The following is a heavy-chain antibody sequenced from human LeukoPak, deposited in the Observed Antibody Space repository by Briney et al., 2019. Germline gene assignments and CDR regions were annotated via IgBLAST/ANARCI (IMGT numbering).Heavy chain of an antibody. D-gene: IGHD3-10*01. CDR2: IYYSGST. CDR1: GGSFSGYY. CDR3: VRHAPYYYGSGTYTAFDI. V-gene: IGHV4-59*08. Sequence: PSETLSLTCAVYGGSFSGYYWSWIRQPPGKGLEWIGYIYYSGSTNYNPSLKSRVTISVDTSKNQFSLKLSSVTAADAAIYYCVRHAPYYYGSGTYTAFDIWGQGTMVTVSS. J-gene: IGHJ3*02.